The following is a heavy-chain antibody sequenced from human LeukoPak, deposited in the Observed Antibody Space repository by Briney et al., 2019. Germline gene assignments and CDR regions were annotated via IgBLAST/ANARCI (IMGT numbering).Heavy chain of an antibody. V-gene: IGHV1-18*01. CDR1: GYTFTSYG. J-gene: IGHJ4*02. D-gene: IGHD3-22*01. CDR2: ISAYNGNT. CDR3: ARSKEHYYDSSGYPRGFDY. Sequence: ASVKVSCKASGYTFTSYGISWVRQAPGQGLEWTGWISAYNGNTNYAQKLQGRVTMTTDTSMSTAYMELRSLRSDDTAVYYCARSKEHYYDSSGYPRGFDYWGQGTLVTVSS.